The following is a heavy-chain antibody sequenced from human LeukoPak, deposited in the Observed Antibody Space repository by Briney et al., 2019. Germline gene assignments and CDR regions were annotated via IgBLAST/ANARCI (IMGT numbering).Heavy chain of an antibody. Sequence: PGGSLRLSCAASGFTFSSYWMHWVRQAPGKGLEWVSAISGSGGSTYYADSVKGRFTISRDNSKNTLYLQMNSLRAEDTAVYYCAKEAYYDILTGNNWFDPWGQGTLVTVSS. V-gene: IGHV3-23*01. CDR2: ISGSGGST. J-gene: IGHJ5*02. D-gene: IGHD3-9*01. CDR1: GFTFSSYW. CDR3: AKEAYYDILTGNNWFDP.